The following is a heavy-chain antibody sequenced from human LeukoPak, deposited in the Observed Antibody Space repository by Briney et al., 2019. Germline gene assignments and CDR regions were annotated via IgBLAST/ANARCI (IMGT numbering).Heavy chain of an antibody. CDR2: IYYSGST. Sequence: SETLSLTCTVSGGSISSGGYYWSWIRQHPGKGLEWIGYIYYSGSTYYSASLKSRVTISVDTSENQFSLKLSSVTAADTAVYYCARVIVGSGGRYDAFDVWGQGTMVTVSS. CDR1: GGSISSGGYY. CDR3: ARVIVGSGGRYDAFDV. D-gene: IGHD2-15*01. V-gene: IGHV4-31*03. J-gene: IGHJ3*01.